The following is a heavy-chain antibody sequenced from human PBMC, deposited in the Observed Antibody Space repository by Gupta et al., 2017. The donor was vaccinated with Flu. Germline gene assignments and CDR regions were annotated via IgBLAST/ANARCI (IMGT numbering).Heavy chain of an antibody. D-gene: IGHD1-26*01. CDR2: ISGSGGST. CDR3: AKGADSGSYFRAVFDY. Sequence: PGKGLEWVSAISGSGGSTYYADSVKGRFTISRDNSKNTLYLQMNSLRAEDTAVYYCAKGADSGSYFRAVFDYWGQGTLVTVSS. V-gene: IGHV3-23*01. J-gene: IGHJ4*02.